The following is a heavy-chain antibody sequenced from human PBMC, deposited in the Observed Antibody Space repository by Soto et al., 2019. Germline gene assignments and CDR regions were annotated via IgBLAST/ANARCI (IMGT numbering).Heavy chain of an antibody. CDR2: IFDSGST. D-gene: IGHD2-2*01. Sequence: QVQLQESGPGLIKPSETLSLTCTVSDGSISGGRHSWSWIRQPPGKGLEWIGYIFDSGSTYYNPSLRSRLSMSVKTPNNQVFRRLTSVTDADTDVYYRAREIMPMTNAWYFDLWGRGTLVTVSS. V-gene: IGHV4-30-4*01. CDR3: AREIMPMTNAWYFDL. CDR1: DGSISGGRHS. J-gene: IGHJ2*01.